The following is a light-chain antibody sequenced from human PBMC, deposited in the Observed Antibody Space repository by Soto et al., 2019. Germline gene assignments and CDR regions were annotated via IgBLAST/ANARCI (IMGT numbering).Light chain of an antibody. J-gene: IGKJ5*01. CDR2: GAS. CDR3: QLYGNSLFT. V-gene: IGKV3-20*01. CDR1: QTINSIY. Sequence: VVLTQSPGSLSFAPWEIATLSCSASQTINSIYLAWYQQRFGQAPRLLIYGASSRATGIPDRFSGSGFGTDFTLTISRLEPEDFADYYCQLYGNSLFTFGQGTRLEIK.